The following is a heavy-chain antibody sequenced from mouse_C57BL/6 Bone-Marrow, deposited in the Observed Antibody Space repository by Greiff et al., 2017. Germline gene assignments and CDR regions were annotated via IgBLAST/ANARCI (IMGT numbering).Heavy chain of an antibody. Sequence: EVKLVESGGGLVQPGGSLSLSCAASGFTFTDYYMSWVRQPPGKALEWLGFIRNKANGYTTEYSASVKGRFTISRDNSQSILYLQMNALRAEDSATYYCARVLNYAMDYWGQGTSVTVSS. CDR2: IRNKANGYTT. J-gene: IGHJ4*01. D-gene: IGHD1-1*01. CDR3: ARVLNYAMDY. CDR1: GFTFTDYY. V-gene: IGHV7-3*01.